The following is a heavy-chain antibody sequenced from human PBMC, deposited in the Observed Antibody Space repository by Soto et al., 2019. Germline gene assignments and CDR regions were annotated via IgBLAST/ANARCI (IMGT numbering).Heavy chain of an antibody. CDR1: GGSVSSGSYY. D-gene: IGHD6-13*01. J-gene: IGHJ6*02. CDR2: IYYSGST. Sequence: SETLSLTCTVSGGSVSSGSYYWSWIRQPPGKGLEWIGYIYYSGSTNYNPFLKSRVTISVDTSKNQFSLKLSSVTAADTAVYYCARDAHSSSWLEPNYYYYYGMDVWGQGTTVTVSS. V-gene: IGHV4-61*01. CDR3: ARDAHSSSWLEPNYYYYYGMDV.